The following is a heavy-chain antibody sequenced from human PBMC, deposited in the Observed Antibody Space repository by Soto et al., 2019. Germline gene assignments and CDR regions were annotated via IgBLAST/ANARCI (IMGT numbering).Heavy chain of an antibody. CDR1: GFTFSDYY. Sequence: VQVVESGGGLVKPGGSLRLSCAASGFTFSDYYMGWVRQAPGKGLEWVAYISQSSTAIYNADSVRGRFIISRDNAENSLYLQMNSLTAEDTAMYYCARWSSAFDYWGQGTLVTVSS. V-gene: IGHV3-11*01. J-gene: IGHJ4*02. CDR3: ARWSSAFDY. CDR2: ISQSSTAI.